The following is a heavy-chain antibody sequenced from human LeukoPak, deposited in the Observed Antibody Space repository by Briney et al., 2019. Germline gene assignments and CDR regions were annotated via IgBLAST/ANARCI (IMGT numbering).Heavy chain of an antibody. D-gene: IGHD6-13*01. CDR1: GGSISSYY. J-gene: IGHJ5*02. Sequence: PSETLSLTCTVSGGSISSYYWSWIRQPPGKGLEWIGYIYYSGSTNYNPSLKSRVTISVDTSKNQFSLKLSSVTAADTAVYYCAKGIARVHNWFDPWGQGTLVTVSS. CDR3: AKGIARVHNWFDP. CDR2: IYYSGST. V-gene: IGHV4-59*01.